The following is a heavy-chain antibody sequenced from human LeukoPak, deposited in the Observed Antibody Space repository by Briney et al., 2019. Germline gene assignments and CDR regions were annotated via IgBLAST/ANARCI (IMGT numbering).Heavy chain of an antibody. Sequence: PGGSLRLSCAASGFTFSDYYMSWIRQAPGKGLEWVSYISSSGSTIYYADSVKGRFTISRDNSKNTLYLQMNSLRAEDTAVYYCAKASVGATSGFAFDIWGQGTMVTVSS. J-gene: IGHJ3*02. CDR3: AKASVGATSGFAFDI. V-gene: IGHV3-11*01. CDR1: GFTFSDYY. CDR2: ISSSGSTI. D-gene: IGHD1-26*01.